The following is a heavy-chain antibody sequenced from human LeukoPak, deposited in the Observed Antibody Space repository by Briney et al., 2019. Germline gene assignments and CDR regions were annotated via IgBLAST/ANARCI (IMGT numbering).Heavy chain of an antibody. J-gene: IGHJ6*02. CDR2: ISAYNGNT. CDR1: GYTFTSYG. CDR3: ARDWMGRWYYYYYGMDV. D-gene: IGHD1-1*01. V-gene: IGHV1-18*01. Sequence: VASVRVSCKASGYTFTSYGISWVRQAPGQGLEWMGWISAYNGNTNYAQKLQGRVTMTTDTSTSAAYMELRSLRSDDTAVYYCARDWMGRWYYYYYGMDVWGQGTTVTVPS.